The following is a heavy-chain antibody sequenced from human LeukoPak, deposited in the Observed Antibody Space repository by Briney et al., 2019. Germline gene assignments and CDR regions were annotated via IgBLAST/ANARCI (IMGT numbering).Heavy chain of an antibody. J-gene: IGHJ4*02. Sequence: GESLKISRKGSGYSFTSYWIGWVRQMPGKGLEWMGINYPGDSDTRYSPSFQGQVTISADKSISTAYLQWSSLKASDTAMYYCARHAKYYYDSSGYYPWVFDYWGQGTLVTVPS. CDR1: GYSFTSYW. CDR2: NYPGDSDT. CDR3: ARHAKYYYDSSGYYPWVFDY. V-gene: IGHV5-51*01. D-gene: IGHD3-22*01.